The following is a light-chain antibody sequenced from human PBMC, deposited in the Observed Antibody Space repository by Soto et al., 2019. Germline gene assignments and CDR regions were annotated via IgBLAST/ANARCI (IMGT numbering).Light chain of an antibody. J-gene: IGKJ5*01. CDR3: QQRSNWPIT. CDR1: QSVSSY. Sequence: EIVLTQSPATLSLSPGERATLSCRASQSVSSYLAWYQQKPGQAPRLLIYDASNRATGIPARFSGSGSGTDATLTLSSLEPEDFAVYYCQQRSNWPITFGQGTRLEIK. V-gene: IGKV3-11*01. CDR2: DAS.